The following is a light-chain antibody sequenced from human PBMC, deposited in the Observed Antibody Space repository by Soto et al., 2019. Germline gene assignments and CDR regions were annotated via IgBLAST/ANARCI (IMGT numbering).Light chain of an antibody. Sequence: EIVLTQSPATLSLSPGERATLSCRASQSVSSYLAWYQQKPGQAPRLLIYDASNRATGIPARFSGGGSGTDFTLTISSLEPEDFAVYYCQQRSNWPLTFGKGTKVEIK. CDR1: QSVSSY. J-gene: IGKJ1*01. CDR2: DAS. CDR3: QQRSNWPLT. V-gene: IGKV3-11*01.